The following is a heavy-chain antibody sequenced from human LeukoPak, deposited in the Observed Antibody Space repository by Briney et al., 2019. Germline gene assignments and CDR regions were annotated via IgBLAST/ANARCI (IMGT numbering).Heavy chain of an antibody. CDR1: GFTFSSYE. J-gene: IGHJ4*02. CDR2: ISSSGSTI. V-gene: IGHV3-48*03. Sequence: PGGSLRLSCAASGFTFSSYEMNWVRQAPGKGLEWVSYISSSGSTIYNADSVKGRFTISRDNAKNSLYLQMNSLRAEDTAVYYCARLSRDGYAFDYWGQGTLVTVSS. D-gene: IGHD5-24*01. CDR3: ARLSRDGYAFDY.